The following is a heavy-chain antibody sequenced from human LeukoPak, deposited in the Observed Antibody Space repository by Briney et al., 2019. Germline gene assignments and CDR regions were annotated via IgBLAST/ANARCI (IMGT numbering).Heavy chain of an antibody. CDR2: IYYSEST. V-gene: IGHV4-39*01. CDR3: ARQLGYYYDSSGYYLTGYFDY. Sequence: SETLSLTCTVSGGSISSSSYYWGWIRQPPGKGLEWIGSIYYSESTYYNPSLKSRVTISVDTSKNQFSLKLSSVTAADTAVYYCARQLGYYYDSSGYYLTGYFDYWGQGTLVTVSS. CDR1: GGSISSSSYY. J-gene: IGHJ4*02. D-gene: IGHD3-22*01.